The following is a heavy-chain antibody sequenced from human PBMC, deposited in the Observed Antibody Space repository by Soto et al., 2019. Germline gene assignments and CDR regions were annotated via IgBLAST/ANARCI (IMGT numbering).Heavy chain of an antibody. J-gene: IGHJ6*02. CDR3: ARYDFWSGYLDYYYGMDV. D-gene: IGHD3-3*01. V-gene: IGHV1-18*01. CDR1: GYTFTSYG. Sequence: GASVKVSCKASGYTFTSYGISWVRQAPGQGLEWMGWISAYNGNTNYAQKLQGRVTMTTDTSTSTAYMELRSLRSDDTAVYYSARYDFWSGYLDYYYGMDVWGQGTTVTVSS. CDR2: ISAYNGNT.